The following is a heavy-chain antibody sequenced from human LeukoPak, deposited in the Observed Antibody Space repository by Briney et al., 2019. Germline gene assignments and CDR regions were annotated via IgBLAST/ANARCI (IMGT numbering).Heavy chain of an antibody. J-gene: IGHJ4*02. CDR2: INPNSGGT. Sequence: ASVKVSCKASGYTFTGYYMHWVRQAPGQGLEWMGWINPNSGGTNYAQKFQGRVTMTTDTSISTAYMELSRLRSDDTAVYYCARVKYYYGSGSCHFRLSPFDYWGQGTLVTVSS. D-gene: IGHD3-10*01. V-gene: IGHV1-2*02. CDR1: GYTFTGYY. CDR3: ARVKYYYGSGSCHFRLSPFDY.